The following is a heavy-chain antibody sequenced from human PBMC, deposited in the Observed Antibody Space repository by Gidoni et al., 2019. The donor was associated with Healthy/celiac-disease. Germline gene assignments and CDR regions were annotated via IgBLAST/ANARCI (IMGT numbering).Heavy chain of an antibody. CDR2: IWYDGSNK. Sequence: QVQLVESGGGVVQPGRSLRLPCAASGFPFSSYGLHWGRQAPGKGLEWVAVIWYDGSNKYYAESVKGRFTISRDNSKNTLYLQMNSLRAEDTAVYYCARDRIAARGWFDPWGQGTLVTVSS. CDR3: ARDRIAARGWFDP. V-gene: IGHV3-33*08. CDR1: GFPFSSYG. D-gene: IGHD6-6*01. J-gene: IGHJ5*02.